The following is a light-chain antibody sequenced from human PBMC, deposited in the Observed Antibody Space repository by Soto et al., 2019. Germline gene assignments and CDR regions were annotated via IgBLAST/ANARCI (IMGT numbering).Light chain of an antibody. CDR3: QQYGNSPYT. Sequence: EIVLMQSPNTLSLSPGERATLSCRASQSVSSTFLSWYQQKPGQAPRLLIFDTSSRATGIADRFSGSGSGTDFTLTIRRLEPEDFAVYFCQQYGNSPYTFGQGTKLEI. CDR1: QSVSSTF. J-gene: IGKJ2*01. CDR2: DTS. V-gene: IGKV3-20*01.